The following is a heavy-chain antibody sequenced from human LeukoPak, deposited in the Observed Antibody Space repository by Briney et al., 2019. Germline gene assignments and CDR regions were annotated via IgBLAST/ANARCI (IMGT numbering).Heavy chain of an antibody. D-gene: IGHD4-17*01. V-gene: IGHV4-59*01. J-gene: IGHJ6*03. Sequence: SETLSLTCSVSGGSLGGDFWSWLRQAPGKGLEWIGYVYSSGNTHYNPSFESRVTISVDTSTNQFSLRLRSVTTADTAVYYCARGDGKNYYYYYMDVWGKGTTVAISS. CDR1: GGSLGGDF. CDR3: ARGDGKNYYYYYMDV. CDR2: VYSSGNT.